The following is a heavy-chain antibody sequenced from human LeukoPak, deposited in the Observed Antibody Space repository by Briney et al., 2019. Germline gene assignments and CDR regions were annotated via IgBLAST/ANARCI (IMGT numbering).Heavy chain of an antibody. CDR2: FVPEDGET. J-gene: IGHJ4*02. Sequence: ASVKVSCKVSGYTLTELSMHWVRQAPGKGLEWMGGFVPEDGETIYAQKFQGRVTMTEDTSTDTAYLELSSLRSEDTAVYYCATVFHGWPEDYWAQGTLVTVCS. D-gene: IGHD2-15*01. CDR1: GYTLTELS. CDR3: ATVFHGWPEDY. V-gene: IGHV1-24*01.